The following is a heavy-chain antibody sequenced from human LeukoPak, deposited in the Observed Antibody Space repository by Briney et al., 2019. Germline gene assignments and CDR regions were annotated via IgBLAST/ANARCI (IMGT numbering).Heavy chain of an antibody. CDR2: INSDGSRT. CDR1: GFTFSSYA. CDR3: VSFYETY. D-gene: IGHD2-2*01. J-gene: IGHJ4*02. V-gene: IGHV3-74*01. Sequence: GGSLRLSCAGSGFTFSSYAMSWVRQAPGKGLVWVSHINSDGSRTSYPDSVKGRFTISKDNAKNTVYLQMNNLRAEDTAVYYCVSFYETYWGRGTLVTVSS.